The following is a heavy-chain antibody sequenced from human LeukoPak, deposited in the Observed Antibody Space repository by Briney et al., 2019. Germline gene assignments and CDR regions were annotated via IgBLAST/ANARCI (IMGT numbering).Heavy chain of an antibody. CDR2: IIPIVGIT. D-gene: IGHD6-13*01. CDR3: VLYSSTWEETY. Sequence: SVKVSCKASGGSFSSYSLSWVRQAPGQGLEWMARIIPIVGITDYAQKLQGRVTITADKSTTTAYMDLTSLRTEDTAVYYCVLYSSTWEETYWGQGTLVTVSS. V-gene: IGHV1-69*02. CDR1: GGSFSSYS. J-gene: IGHJ4*02.